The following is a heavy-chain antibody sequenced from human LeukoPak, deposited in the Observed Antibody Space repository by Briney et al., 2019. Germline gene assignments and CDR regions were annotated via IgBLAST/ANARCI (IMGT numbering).Heavy chain of an antibody. CDR2: IIPIFGTA. J-gene: IGHJ4*02. D-gene: IGHD5-18*01. Sequence: ASVKVSCKASGGTFSSYAISWVRQAPGQGLEWMGGIIPIFGTANYAQKFQGRVTITTDESTSTAYMELSSLRSEDTPVYYCARERYGYLYSFAYWGQGTLVTVSS. CDR1: GGTFSSYA. V-gene: IGHV1-69*05. CDR3: ARERYGYLYSFAY.